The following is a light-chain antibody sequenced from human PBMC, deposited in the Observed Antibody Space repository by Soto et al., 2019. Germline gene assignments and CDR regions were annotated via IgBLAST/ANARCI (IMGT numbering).Light chain of an antibody. CDR1: QSFRGL. J-gene: IGKJ5*01. Sequence: EVVLTQSPVTLSLSPGERATLSCRASQSFRGLLAWYQQKPGQAPRLLIYDAYNRATGIPPRFSGSGSGTDFTLTISSLGPEDSGVYYCQQRHMWHITFGQGTRLEI. CDR3: QQRHMWHIT. V-gene: IGKV3-11*01. CDR2: DAY.